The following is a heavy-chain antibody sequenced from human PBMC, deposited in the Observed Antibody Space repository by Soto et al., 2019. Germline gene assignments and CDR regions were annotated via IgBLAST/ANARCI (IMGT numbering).Heavy chain of an antibody. D-gene: IGHD3-22*01. CDR2: ISAYDGNT. Sequence: QVQLVQSEAEVKKPGASVKVSCKASGYTFTSHGISWVRQAPGQGLEWLGWISAYDGNTNYAQKFQGRVTMTTDPSTSTSYMELVSLRSADTAVYYCARDFYYFESNGDLDAFDIWGQGTMVTVSS. J-gene: IGHJ3*02. CDR1: GYTFTSHG. V-gene: IGHV1-18*04. CDR3: ARDFYYFESNGDLDAFDI.